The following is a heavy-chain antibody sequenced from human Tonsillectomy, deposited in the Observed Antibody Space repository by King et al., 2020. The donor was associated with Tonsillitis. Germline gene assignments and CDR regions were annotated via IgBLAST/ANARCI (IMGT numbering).Heavy chain of an antibody. CDR3: ARDRGAAPD. Sequence: VQLQESGPGLVKPSETLSLTCTVSGGSISSYYWSWIRPPPGKGLEWIGYIYYSGSTNYNPSLKSRVTISVDTSKNQFSLKLSSVTAADTAVYYCARDRGAAPDWGQGTLVTVSS. J-gene: IGHJ4*02. CDR2: IYYSGST. CDR1: GGSISSYY. V-gene: IGHV4-59*01. D-gene: IGHD6-13*01.